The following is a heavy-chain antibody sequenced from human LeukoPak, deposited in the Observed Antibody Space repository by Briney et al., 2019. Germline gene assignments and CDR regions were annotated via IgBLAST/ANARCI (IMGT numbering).Heavy chain of an antibody. D-gene: IGHD2-15*01. Sequence: SETLSLTCAVSGGSISSSNWWSWVRQPPGKGLEWIGEIYHSGSTNYNPSLKSRVTISVDKSKNQFSLKLSSVTAADTAVYYCARSLRAYCSGGSCYSVYYYYYMDVWGKGTTVTVSS. CDR1: GGSISSSNW. J-gene: IGHJ6*03. CDR2: IYHSGST. V-gene: IGHV4-4*02. CDR3: ARSLRAYCSGGSCYSVYYYYYMDV.